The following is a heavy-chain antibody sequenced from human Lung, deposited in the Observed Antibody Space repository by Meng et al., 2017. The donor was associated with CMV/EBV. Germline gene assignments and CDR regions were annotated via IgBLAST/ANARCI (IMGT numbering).Heavy chain of an antibody. J-gene: IGHJ4*02. CDR3: SGAVRGGYFTIDD. CDR2: ISSTSSYI. V-gene: IGHV3-21*01. Sequence: GGSLRLXCATSGFTFSSYSMNWVRQAPGKGLEWVSFISSTSSYIFYADSVKGRFTISRDNAKNSVYIQMNSLIVEDTAVYYCSGAVRGGYFTIDDWGQGTXVTVSS. CDR1: GFTFSSYS. D-gene: IGHD3-16*01.